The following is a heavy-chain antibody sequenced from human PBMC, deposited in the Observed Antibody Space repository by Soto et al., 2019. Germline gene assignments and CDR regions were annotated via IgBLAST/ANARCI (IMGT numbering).Heavy chain of an antibody. D-gene: IGHD3-22*01. V-gene: IGHV3-7*03. J-gene: IGHJ4*02. CDR3: ARRMIVVCFDH. Sequence: GGSLRLSCAASGFTLSSHWMSWVRQAPGKGLEWVANINQDGSEKYYVDSVKGRFTISRDNAKNSLYLQMDSLRAEDTAVYYCARRMIVVCFDHWGQGSLVTVSS. CDR1: GFTLSSHW. CDR2: INQDGSEK.